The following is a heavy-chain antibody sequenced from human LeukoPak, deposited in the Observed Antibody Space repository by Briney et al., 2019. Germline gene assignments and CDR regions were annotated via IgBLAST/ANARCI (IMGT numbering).Heavy chain of an antibody. J-gene: IGHJ4*02. CDR2: ISVDNGNT. CDR1: GYTFTSYG. D-gene: IGHD3-10*01. V-gene: IGHV1-18*01. Sequence: ASVKVSCKASGYTFTSYGISWVRQAPGQGLEWMGWISVDNGNTNYAQKLQGRVTMTTDTSTSTAYMELRSLRSDDTAVYYCARGATPHYYGSGSYYHFDYWGQGTLVTVSS. CDR3: ARGATPHYYGSGSYYHFDY.